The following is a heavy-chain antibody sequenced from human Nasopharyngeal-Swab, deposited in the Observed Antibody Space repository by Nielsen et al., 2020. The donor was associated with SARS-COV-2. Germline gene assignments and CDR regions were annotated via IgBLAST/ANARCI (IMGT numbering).Heavy chain of an antibody. Sequence: ASVKVSCKVSGYTLTELSMHWVRQAPGKGLEWMGGFDPEDGETIYAQKFQGRVTMTRDTSISTAYMELSRLRSDDTAVYYCARDHIAVAGTGLDYWGQGTLVTVSS. CDR2: FDPEDGET. CDR3: ARDHIAVAGTGLDY. D-gene: IGHD6-19*01. J-gene: IGHJ4*02. V-gene: IGHV1-24*01. CDR1: GYTLTELS.